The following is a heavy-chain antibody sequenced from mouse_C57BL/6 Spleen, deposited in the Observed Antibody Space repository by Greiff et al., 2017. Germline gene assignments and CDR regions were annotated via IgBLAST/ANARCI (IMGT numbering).Heavy chain of an antibody. D-gene: IGHD1-1*01. CDR3: ARDRVVYYGSSYDWYFDV. CDR2: FNYDGSST. CDR1: GFTFSDYY. Sequence: EVKVVESEGGLVQPGSSMKLSCTASGFTFSDYYMAWVRQVPEKGLEWVANFNYDGSSTYYLDSLKSRFIISRDNAKNILYLQMSSLKSEDTATYYCARDRVVYYGSSYDWYFDVWGTGTTVTVSS. J-gene: IGHJ1*03. V-gene: IGHV5-16*01.